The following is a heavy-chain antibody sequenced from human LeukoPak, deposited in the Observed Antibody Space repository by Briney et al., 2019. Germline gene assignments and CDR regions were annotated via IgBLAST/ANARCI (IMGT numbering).Heavy chain of an antibody. CDR3: ARDRPYYYDSSGSLFDY. CDR2: IYYSGST. J-gene: IGHJ4*02. V-gene: IGHV4-31*03. D-gene: IGHD3-22*01. Sequence: PSETLSLTCTVSGGSISSGGYYWSWIRQHPGKGLEWIGYIYYSGSTYYNPSFKSRVTISVDTSKNQFSLKLSSVTAADTAVYYCARDRPYYYDSSGSLFDYWGQGTLVTVSS. CDR1: GGSISSGGYY.